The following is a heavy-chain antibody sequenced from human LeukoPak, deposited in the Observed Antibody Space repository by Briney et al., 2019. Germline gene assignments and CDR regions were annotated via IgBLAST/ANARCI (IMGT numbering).Heavy chain of an antibody. CDR3: ARDRGYFDN. CDR1: GASLGSPNYY. Sequence: KPSETLSLTCIVSGASLGSPNYYWGWVRQAPGKGLEWLSSITSSSNYIYYADSVKGRFTISRDNVQNSLYLQMNSLRAEDTAMYYCARDRGYFDNWGQGTLVTVS. V-gene: IGHV3-21*01. J-gene: IGHJ4*02. CDR2: ITSSSNYI.